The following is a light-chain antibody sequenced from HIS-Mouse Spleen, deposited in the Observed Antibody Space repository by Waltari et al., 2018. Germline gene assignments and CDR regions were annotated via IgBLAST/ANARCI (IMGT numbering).Light chain of an antibody. V-gene: IGKV1-33*01. CDR2: DST. Sequence: DLQMNQSPLSLSASVGDRITIPCQASHDISNYLNWEQQKPGKASTLLFYDSTNLETGAPSRFSGSGSGTDFTFTISSLQPEDIATYYCQQYDNLPLTFGGGTKVEIK. CDR3: QQYDNLPLT. J-gene: IGKJ4*01. CDR1: HDISNY.